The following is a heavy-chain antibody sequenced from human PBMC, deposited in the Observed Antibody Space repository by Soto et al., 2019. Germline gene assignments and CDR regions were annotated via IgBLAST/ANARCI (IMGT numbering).Heavy chain of an antibody. CDR3: ARWDNPTIPYCSRTSCYRVSRNAFDI. D-gene: IGHD2-2*01. Sequence: ASVKVSCKASGYTFTSYAMHWVRQAPGQRLEWMGWINAGNGNTKYSQKFQGRVTITRDTSASTAYMELSSLRSEDTAVYYCARWDNPTIPYCSRTSCYRVSRNAFDIWGQGTMVTVSS. V-gene: IGHV1-3*01. CDR1: GYTFTSYA. CDR2: INAGNGNT. J-gene: IGHJ3*02.